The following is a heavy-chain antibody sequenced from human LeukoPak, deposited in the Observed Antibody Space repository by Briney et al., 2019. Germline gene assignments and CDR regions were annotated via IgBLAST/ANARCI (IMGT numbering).Heavy chain of an antibody. Sequence: PGGSLRLSCAVSGFTLSVYWMHWVRQVPGKGLVWVSRMNNDGTGISYADSVRGRFTISRDNAKNTLYLQMNSLGAEDTAVYYCAREAVGAGDWYFDLWGRGTLVTVS. CDR3: AREAVGAGDWYFDL. CDR1: GFTLSVYW. J-gene: IGHJ2*01. V-gene: IGHV3-74*01. CDR2: MNNDGTGI. D-gene: IGHD3-16*01.